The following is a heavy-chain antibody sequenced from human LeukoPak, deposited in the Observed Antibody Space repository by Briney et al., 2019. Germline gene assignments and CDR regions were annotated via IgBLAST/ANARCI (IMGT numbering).Heavy chain of an antibody. V-gene: IGHV1-24*01. CDR1: GYGLSILS. D-gene: IGHD3-10*01. Sequence: ASVKVSCKISGYGLSILSIHWVRQAPGEGLQWVGGIDPQDGQTIYAQLFHGRATISEDTFSDTAYLELNSLRSEDTALYYCATHLDRSYYYFDFWGQGTLVIVSS. J-gene: IGHJ4*02. CDR2: IDPQDGQT. CDR3: ATHLDRSYYYFDF.